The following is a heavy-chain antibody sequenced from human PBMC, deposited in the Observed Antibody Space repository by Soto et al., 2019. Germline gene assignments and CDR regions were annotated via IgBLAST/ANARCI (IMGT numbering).Heavy chain of an antibody. CDR1: GFTFDSYA. CDR3: AEDAVGGYSFWSCYYSGGVDV. J-gene: IGHJ3*01. D-gene: IGHD3-3*01. V-gene: IGHV3-23*01. Sequence: EVKLLESGGGLAQPGGSLRLSCVGSGFTFDSYAISWVRQAPGKGLQWISAISGNGAGTDYSHSVKGRFTISRDNYKNTVQLLIKSLIGEDTAVYYCAEDAVGGYSFWSCYYSGGVDVWGQGTMVTAS. CDR2: ISGNGAGT.